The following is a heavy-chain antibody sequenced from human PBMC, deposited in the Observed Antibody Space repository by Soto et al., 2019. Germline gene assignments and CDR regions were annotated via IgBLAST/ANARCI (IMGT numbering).Heavy chain of an antibody. CDR2: IYYSGST. D-gene: IGHD3-9*01. CDR3: SISVAHYDILTGYYNWFDP. Sequence: SETLSLTCTVSGGSISSYYWSWIRQPPGKGLEWIGYIYYSGSTNYNPSLKSRVTISVDTSKNQFSLKLSSVTAADTAVYYCSISVAHYDILTGYYNWFDPWGQGTLVTVSS. CDR1: GGSISSYY. V-gene: IGHV4-59*01. J-gene: IGHJ5*02.